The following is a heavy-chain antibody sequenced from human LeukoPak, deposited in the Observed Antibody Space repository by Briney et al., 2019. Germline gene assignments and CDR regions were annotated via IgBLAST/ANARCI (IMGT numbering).Heavy chain of an antibody. CDR2: INSDGINT. CDR1: GFTFCNYW. J-gene: IGHJ4*02. D-gene: IGHD5-18*01. V-gene: IGHV3-74*01. Sequence: GYLRLYSAGSGFTFCNYWMQWIAQAPGKGLVGVLRINSDGINTSYADAVKGRFTTSRDNAKNSLYLQMNSLRPEDTALYYCTKDSVAMVTTSDYWGQGTLVTVSS. CDR3: TKDSVAMVTTSDY.